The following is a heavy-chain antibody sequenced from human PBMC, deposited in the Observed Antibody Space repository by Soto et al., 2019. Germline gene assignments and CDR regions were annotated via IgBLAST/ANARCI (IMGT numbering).Heavy chain of an antibody. J-gene: IGHJ5*02. CDR3: AKCAVLSATSGGWCNWFGP. V-gene: IGHV3-23*01. CDR1: EFTFRNYA. Sequence: EVQLLESGGGLVQPGGSLRLSCTASEFTFRNYAMSWVRQAPGKGLEWVSAIGASGAGTHYSDSVKGRFTISRDNSKNPVYGQMNSLRAEDTGVYYCAKCAVLSATSGGWCNWFGPWGQGTLVTVSS. D-gene: IGHD2-21*01. CDR2: IGASGAGT.